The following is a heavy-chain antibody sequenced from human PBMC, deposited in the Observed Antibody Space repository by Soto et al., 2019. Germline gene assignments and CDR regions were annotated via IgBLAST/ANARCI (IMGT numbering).Heavy chain of an antibody. CDR3: ARDFRPRGIFGVVKPFDY. D-gene: IGHD3-3*01. Sequence: HPGGSLRLSCAASGFTFSSYSMNWVRQAPGKGLEWVSYISSSSSTIYYADSVKGRFTISRDNAKNSLYLQMNSLRDEDTAVYYCARDFRPRGIFGVVKPFDYWGQGTLVTVSS. V-gene: IGHV3-48*02. J-gene: IGHJ4*02. CDR2: ISSSSSTI. CDR1: GFTFSSYS.